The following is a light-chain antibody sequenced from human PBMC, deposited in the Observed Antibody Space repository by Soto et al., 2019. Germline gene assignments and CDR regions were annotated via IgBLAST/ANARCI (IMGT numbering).Light chain of an antibody. CDR3: QRRSNWPSIT. CDR1: QSVSSY. J-gene: IGKJ5*01. CDR2: DAS. V-gene: IGKV3-11*01. Sequence: EIVLTQPPATLSLSPGERATLSCRASQSVSSYLAWYQQKPGQAPRLLIYDASNRATGIPARFSGSGSGTDFTLTISSLEPEDFAVYYCQRRSNWPSITFGQGTRLEI.